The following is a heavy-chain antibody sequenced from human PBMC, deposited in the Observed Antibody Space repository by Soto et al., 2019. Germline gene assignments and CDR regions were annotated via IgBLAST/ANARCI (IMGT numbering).Heavy chain of an antibody. CDR1: GYTFTSYG. J-gene: IGHJ6*02. D-gene: IGHD2-2*01. CDR3: ARVGYCSSTSCQIYYGMDV. Sequence: ASVKVSCKASGYTFTSYGISWVRQAPGQGLEWMGWISAYNGNTNYAQKLQGRVTMTTDTSTSTAYMELRSLRSDDTAVYYCARVGYCSSTSCQIYYGMDVWGQWTTVTVSS. V-gene: IGHV1-18*01. CDR2: ISAYNGNT.